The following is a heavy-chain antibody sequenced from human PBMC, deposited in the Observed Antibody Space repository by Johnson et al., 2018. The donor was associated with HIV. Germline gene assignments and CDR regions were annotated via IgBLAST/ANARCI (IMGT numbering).Heavy chain of an antibody. CDR2: ISYDGSYQ. D-gene: IGHD6-13*01. V-gene: IGHV3-30*14. CDR1: GFTFSSYA. CDR3: ASLSSSLFGAFDI. J-gene: IGHJ3*02. Sequence: QVQLVESGGGVVQPGRSLRLSCPASGFTFSSYAMHWVRQAPGKGLEWVAVISYDGSYQSYADPATGLFTISRDNSKNTLYLQMNTLRAEDTAVYYCASLSSSLFGAFDIWGQGTMVTVSS.